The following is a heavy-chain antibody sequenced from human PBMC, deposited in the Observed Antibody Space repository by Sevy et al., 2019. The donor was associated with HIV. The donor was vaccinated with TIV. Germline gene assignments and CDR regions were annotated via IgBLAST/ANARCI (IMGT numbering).Heavy chain of an antibody. CDR1: GYTFTSYA. V-gene: IGHV7-4-1*02. Sequence: ASVKVSSKASGYTFTSYAMNWVRQAPGQGLEWMGWINTNTGNPTYAQGFTGRFVFSLDTSVSTAYLQISSLKAEDTAVYYCARDYDFWSGSGFDPWGQGTLVTVSS. D-gene: IGHD3-3*01. CDR2: INTNTGNP. CDR3: ARDYDFWSGSGFDP. J-gene: IGHJ5*02.